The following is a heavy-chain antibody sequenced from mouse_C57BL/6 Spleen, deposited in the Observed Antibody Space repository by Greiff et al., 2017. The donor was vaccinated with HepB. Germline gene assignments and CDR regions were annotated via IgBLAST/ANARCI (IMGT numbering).Heavy chain of an antibody. J-gene: IGHJ4*01. CDR3: AKRGSTYYAMDY. CDR2: IWSGGST. Sequence: VQRVESGPGLVQPSQSLSITCTVSGFSLTSYGVHWVRQPPGKGLEWLGVIWSGGSTDYNAAFISRLSISKDNSKSQVFFKMNSLQADDTAIYYCAKRGSTYYAMDYWGQGTSVTVSS. D-gene: IGHD5-1*01. CDR1: GFSLTSYG. V-gene: IGHV2-4*01.